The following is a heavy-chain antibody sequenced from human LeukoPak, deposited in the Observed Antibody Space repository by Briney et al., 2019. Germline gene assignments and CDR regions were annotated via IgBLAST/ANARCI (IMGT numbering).Heavy chain of an antibody. D-gene: IGHD3-3*01. Sequence: PGGSLRLSCAASGFTFSDYYMSWIRQAPGKGLEWVSYISSSGSPISYADSVRGRFTISRDNAKHSLYMQMNSLRAEDTAVYYCAIDTYDIWRGYSPSYGMDVWGQGTTVTVSS. CDR2: ISSSGSPI. CDR3: AIDTYDIWRGYSPSYGMDV. CDR1: GFTFSDYY. V-gene: IGHV3-11*01. J-gene: IGHJ6*02.